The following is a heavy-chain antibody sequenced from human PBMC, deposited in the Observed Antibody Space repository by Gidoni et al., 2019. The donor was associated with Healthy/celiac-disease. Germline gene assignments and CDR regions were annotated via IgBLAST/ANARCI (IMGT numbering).Heavy chain of an antibody. D-gene: IGHD6-19*01. Sequence: QVQLVQSGAEVKKPGSSVKVSCKASGGTFRSDTISWVRQAPGQGLEWMGRIIPILGIANYAQKFQGRVTITADKSTSTAYMELSSLRSEDTAVYYCARGASSGWLNWFDPWGQGTLVTVSS. V-gene: IGHV1-69*02. CDR1: GGTFRSDT. J-gene: IGHJ5*02. CDR3: ARGASSGWLNWFDP. CDR2: IIPILGIA.